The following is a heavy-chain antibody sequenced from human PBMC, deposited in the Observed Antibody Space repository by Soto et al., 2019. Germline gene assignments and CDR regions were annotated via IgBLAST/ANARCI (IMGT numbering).Heavy chain of an antibody. CDR1: GFTFSSYA. V-gene: IGHV3-23*01. Sequence: WGSLRLSCAASGFTFSSYAMCWVRQAPGKGLEWVSAISGSGGSTYYADSVRGRFTISRDNAKNTLYLQMNSLRAEDTAVYYCAKEAPRYSYRLRHYYYGMDVWGQGTTVTVSS. J-gene: IGHJ6*02. CDR3: AKEAPRYSYRLRHYYYGMDV. D-gene: IGHD5-18*01. CDR2: ISGSGGST.